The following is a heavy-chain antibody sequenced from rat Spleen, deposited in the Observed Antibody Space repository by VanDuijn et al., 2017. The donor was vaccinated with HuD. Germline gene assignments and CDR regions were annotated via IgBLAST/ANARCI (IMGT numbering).Heavy chain of an antibody. D-gene: IGHD1-7*01. Sequence: EVQLVESGGGLVQPGRSLKLSCAASGFTYSNYVMVWVRQAPTKGLEWVATISYDGRTTNHRDSVKGRFTISRDNAKSTLDLKMDSLRSEDTATYYCARLGREAMGIWFTYGCKGTLVTVSS. CDR1: GFTYSNYV. J-gene: IGHJ3*01. CDR2: ISYDGRTT. CDR3: ARLGREAMGIWFTY. V-gene: IGHV5-29*01.